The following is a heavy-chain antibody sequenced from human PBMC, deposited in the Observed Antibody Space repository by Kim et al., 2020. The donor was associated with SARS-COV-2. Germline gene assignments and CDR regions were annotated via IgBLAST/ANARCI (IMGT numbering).Heavy chain of an antibody. D-gene: IGHD3-22*01. V-gene: IGHV3-23*01. J-gene: IGHJ4*02. CDR3: ASPYYDSSGYYYGGFDY. Sequence: VECRFTSSRDNSKNTLYLQMNSLRAEDTAVYYCASPYYDSSGYYYGGFDYWGQGTLVTVSS.